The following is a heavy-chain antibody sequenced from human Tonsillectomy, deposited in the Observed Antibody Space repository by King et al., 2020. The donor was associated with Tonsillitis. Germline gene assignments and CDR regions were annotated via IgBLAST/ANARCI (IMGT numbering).Heavy chain of an antibody. J-gene: IGHJ5*02. D-gene: IGHD2-15*01. CDR1: GYTFTSYY. CDR2: INPSGGST. V-gene: IGHV1-46*01. Sequence: VQLVESGAEVKKPGASVKVSCKASGYTFTSYYMHWVRQAPGQGLEWMGIINPSGGSTSYAQKFQGRVTMTRDTSTSTVYMELSSLRSEDTAVYYCARDREDIVVVVAATLYTWFDPWGQGTLVTVSS. CDR3: ARDREDIVVVVAATLYTWFDP.